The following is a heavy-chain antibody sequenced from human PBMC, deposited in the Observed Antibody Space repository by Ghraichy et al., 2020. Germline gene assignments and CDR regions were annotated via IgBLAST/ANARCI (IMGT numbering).Heavy chain of an antibody. V-gene: IGHV5-51*01. CDR3: ARAGYCITNSSCIGHAPYYGMDV. CDR2: INPDDSDS. CDR1: GYYFTSYW. J-gene: IGHJ6*02. D-gene: IGHD2-15*01. Sequence: GESLNISCVGTGYYFTSYWIGWVRQVPGKGLEWMGIINPDDSDSRYSPSFQGQVTISVDKSIRTAYLEWSNLRASDTAMYYCARAGYCITNSSCIGHAPYYGMDVWGQGTTVTVSS.